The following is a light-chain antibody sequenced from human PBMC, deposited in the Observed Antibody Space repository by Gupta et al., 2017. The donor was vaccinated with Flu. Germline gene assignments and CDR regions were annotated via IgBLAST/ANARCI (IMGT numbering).Light chain of an antibody. CDR1: QSISSW. V-gene: IGKV1-5*03. J-gene: IGKJ2*03. Sequence: DIQMPHPPSPLSPSVGDTVTITCRASQSISSWLGWYKQKPGKAPKLLICKASSLERVITSRFSGSGFGIELTLTISSRQLGNFATYYCNQNKSYSPHRFSQGSKMDIK. CDR2: KAS. CDR3: NQNKSYSPHR.